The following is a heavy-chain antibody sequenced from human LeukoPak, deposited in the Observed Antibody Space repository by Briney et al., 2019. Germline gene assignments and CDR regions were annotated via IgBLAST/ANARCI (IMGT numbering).Heavy chain of an antibody. CDR2: INPNSGGT. CDR3: ARDAVAISAAGTPDAFDI. CDR1: GYTFTGYY. V-gene: IGHV1-2*02. J-gene: IGHJ3*02. D-gene: IGHD6-13*01. Sequence: GASVKVSCKASGYTFTGYYMHWVRQAPGQGLEWMGWINPNSGGTNYAQKFQGRVTMTRDTSISTAYMELSRLRSDDTAVYYCARDAVAISAAGTPDAFDIWGQGTMVTVSS.